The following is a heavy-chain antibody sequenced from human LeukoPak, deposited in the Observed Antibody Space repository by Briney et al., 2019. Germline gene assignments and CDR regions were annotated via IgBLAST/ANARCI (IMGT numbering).Heavy chain of an antibody. CDR2: INTNTGNP. D-gene: IGHD6-19*01. V-gene: IGHV7-4-1*02. Sequence: ASVKVSCKASGYTFTSYAMNWVRQAPGQGPEWMGWINTNTGNPTYAQGFTGRFVFSLDTSVSTAYLQISSLKAEDTAVYYCARVSSSGWSLQSYYYGMDVWGQGTTVTVSS. J-gene: IGHJ6*02. CDR3: ARVSSSGWSLQSYYYGMDV. CDR1: GYTFTSYA.